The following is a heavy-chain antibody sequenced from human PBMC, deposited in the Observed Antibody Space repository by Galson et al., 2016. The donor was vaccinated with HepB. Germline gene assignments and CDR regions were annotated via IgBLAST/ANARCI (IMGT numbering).Heavy chain of an antibody. V-gene: IGHV3-30*18. CDR3: AKDGLYYGSGSYGSVDY. Sequence: SLRLSCAASGFRFSSYAMHWVRQAPGKGLEWVAAISYDGSNKYYTDSVKGRFTISRDNSKNTLYLQMNSLRAEDRAVYYCAKDGLYYGSGSYGSVDYWGQGTLVTVSS. D-gene: IGHD3-10*01. CDR2: ISYDGSNK. J-gene: IGHJ4*02. CDR1: GFRFSSYA.